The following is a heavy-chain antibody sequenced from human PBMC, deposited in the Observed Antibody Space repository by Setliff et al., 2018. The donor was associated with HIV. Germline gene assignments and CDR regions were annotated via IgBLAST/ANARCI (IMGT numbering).Heavy chain of an antibody. D-gene: IGHD3-10*01. CDR2: ISPDGRST. CDR1: GFTFNNYW. CDR3: ARGVRGVVNGMDV. J-gene: IGHJ6*02. Sequence: GGSLRLSCAASGFTFNNYWMNWVRQVPGKGLVWVARISPDGRSTTHADAVKGRFTISRDNAKNTLYLHMNSLRAEDAAVYYCARGVRGVVNGMDVWGQGTTVTVSS. V-gene: IGHV3-74*01.